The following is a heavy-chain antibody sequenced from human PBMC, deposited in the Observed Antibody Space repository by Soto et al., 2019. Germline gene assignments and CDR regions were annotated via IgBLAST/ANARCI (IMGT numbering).Heavy chain of an antibody. CDR1: GFTFSTYG. CDR3: ARDSVDTSLVRFDF. V-gene: IGHV3-30*03. J-gene: IGHJ4*02. CDR2: ISYDGSNR. D-gene: IGHD5-18*01. Sequence: SLRLSCAASGFTFSTYGMHWVRQAPGKGLEWVAVISYDGSNRYYADAVKGRFTISRDNSKNTLYLQMNSLRSEDTAVFYCARDSVDTSLVRFDFCGQGTLVTVSS.